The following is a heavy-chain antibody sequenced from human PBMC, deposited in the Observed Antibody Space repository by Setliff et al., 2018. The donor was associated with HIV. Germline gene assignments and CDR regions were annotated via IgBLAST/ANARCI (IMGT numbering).Heavy chain of an antibody. CDR1: GYSFSGYY. CDR3: AREIGDYYDSSGYYPPTDYYYGMDV. D-gene: IGHD3-22*01. Sequence: ASVKVSCKASGYSFSGYYMHWVRQAPGQGLERMGWINPNNGGTSYAQKFQGRVTMTRDTSISTVYMELSRLRSDDTAVYYCAREIGDYYDSSGYYPPTDYYYGMDVWGQGTTVTVSS. V-gene: IGHV1-2*02. J-gene: IGHJ6*02. CDR2: INPNNGGT.